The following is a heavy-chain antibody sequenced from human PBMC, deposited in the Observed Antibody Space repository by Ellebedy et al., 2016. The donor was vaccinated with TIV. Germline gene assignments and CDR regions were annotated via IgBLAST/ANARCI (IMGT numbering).Heavy chain of an antibody. CDR2: TYYSGST. CDR3: ARAVGYGDLHAFDI. Sequence: SETLSLXCTVPGASISSGDYYWSWIRQPPGKGLEWIGYTYYSGSTKYYPSLKSRVTISVDTSKTHFSLKLSSVTAADTAVYFCARAVGYGDLHAFDIWGQGTMVTVSS. J-gene: IGHJ3*02. D-gene: IGHD4-17*01. CDR1: GASISSGDYY. V-gene: IGHV4-30-4*01.